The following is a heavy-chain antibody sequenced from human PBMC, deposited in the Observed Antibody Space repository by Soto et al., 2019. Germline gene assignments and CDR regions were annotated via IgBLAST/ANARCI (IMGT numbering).Heavy chain of an antibody. D-gene: IGHD3-10*01. CDR2: ISSNGGST. Sequence: GGSLRLSCSASGFTFSSYAMHWVRQAPGKGLEYVSVISSNGGSTYYADSVKGRFTISRDNSKNTLYLQMSSLRAEDTAVYYCAGRSGSSDYWGRGTLVTVSS. J-gene: IGHJ4*02. CDR3: AGRSGSSDY. CDR1: GFTFSSYA. V-gene: IGHV3-64D*06.